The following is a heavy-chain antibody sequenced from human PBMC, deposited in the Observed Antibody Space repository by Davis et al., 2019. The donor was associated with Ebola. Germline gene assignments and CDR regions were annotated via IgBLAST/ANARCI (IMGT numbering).Heavy chain of an antibody. CDR2: ISRRGST. Sequence: SETLSLTCAVYGGSFSGYYWSWIRQSPGKGLEWIGEISRRGSTNYNPSLKSRVTISVDTSKNQFSLKLSSVTAADTAVYYCARGYSGWFDPWGQGTLVTVSS. CDR1: GGSFSGYY. V-gene: IGHV4-34*01. CDR3: ARGYSGWFDP. J-gene: IGHJ5*02. D-gene: IGHD2-21*01.